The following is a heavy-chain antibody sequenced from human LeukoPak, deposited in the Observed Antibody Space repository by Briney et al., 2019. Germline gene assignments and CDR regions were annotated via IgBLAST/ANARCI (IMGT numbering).Heavy chain of an antibody. V-gene: IGHV4-39*07. CDR3: ARVGGDYDFWSGTVHYYYYMDV. Sequence: SETLSLTCTVSGGSISSSSYYWGWIRQPPGKGLEWIGSIYYSGSTYYNPSLKSRVTISVDTSKNQFSLKLSSVTAADTAVYYCARVGGDYDFWSGTVHYYYYMDVWGKGTTVTVSS. CDR1: GGSISSSSYY. CDR2: IYYSGST. D-gene: IGHD3-3*01. J-gene: IGHJ6*03.